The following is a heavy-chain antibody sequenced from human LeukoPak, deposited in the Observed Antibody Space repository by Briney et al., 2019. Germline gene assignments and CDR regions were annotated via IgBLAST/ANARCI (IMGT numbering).Heavy chain of an antibody. CDR2: IWYDGSNK. V-gene: IGHV3-33*01. Sequence: GRSLRLSCAASGFTFSSYGMHWVRQAPGKGLEWVAVIWYDGSNKYYADSVKGRFTISRDNSKNTLYLQMNSLRAEDTAVYYCARDGWLQSNFDYWGQGTLVTVSS. D-gene: IGHD5-24*01. J-gene: IGHJ4*02. CDR3: ARDGWLQSNFDY. CDR1: GFTFSSYG.